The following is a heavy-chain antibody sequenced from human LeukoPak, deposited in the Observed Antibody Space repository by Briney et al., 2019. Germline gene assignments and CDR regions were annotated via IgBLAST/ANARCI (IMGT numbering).Heavy chain of an antibody. V-gene: IGHV3-21*01. CDR1: GFTFSSYS. Sequence: GGSLRLSCAASGFTFSSYSMNWVRQAPGKGLEWVSSISSSSSYIYYADSVKGRFTISRDNAKDSLCLQMNSLRAEDTAVYYCARARIQLWLPDYWGQGTLVTVSS. CDR2: ISSSSSYI. CDR3: ARARIQLWLPDY. D-gene: IGHD5-18*01. J-gene: IGHJ4*02.